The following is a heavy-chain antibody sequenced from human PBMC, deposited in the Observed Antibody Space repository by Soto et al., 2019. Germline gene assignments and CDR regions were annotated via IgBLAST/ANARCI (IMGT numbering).Heavy chain of an antibody. CDR3: TTAATTVTTIDY. V-gene: IGHV3-15*01. Sequence: EVHLVESGGDLVKPGGSLRLSCAASGFTFRDAWMSWVRQAPGKGLEWVGRIKRETDGGTTDYAAPVKGRFTISRDDSKNTLYLKMNSLKIEDTAVYFCTTAATTVTTIDYWGQGTLVTVSA. CDR1: GFTFRDAW. J-gene: IGHJ4*02. CDR2: IKRETDGGTT. D-gene: IGHD4-17*01.